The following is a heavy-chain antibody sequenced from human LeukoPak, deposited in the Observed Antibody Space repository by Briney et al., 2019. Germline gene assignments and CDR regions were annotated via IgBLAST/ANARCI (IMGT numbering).Heavy chain of an antibody. J-gene: IGHJ5*02. Sequence: SSETLSLTCTVSGGSISSGDYYWSWIRQPLGKGLEWIGYIYYTGSTYYNPSLKSRVTISVDTSKNQFSLKLTSVTAADTAMYYCARSYYFGSGRPNWFDPWGQGTLVTVSS. CDR1: GGSISSGDYY. V-gene: IGHV4-30-4*01. D-gene: IGHD3-10*01. CDR3: ARSYYFGSGRPNWFDP. CDR2: IYYTGST.